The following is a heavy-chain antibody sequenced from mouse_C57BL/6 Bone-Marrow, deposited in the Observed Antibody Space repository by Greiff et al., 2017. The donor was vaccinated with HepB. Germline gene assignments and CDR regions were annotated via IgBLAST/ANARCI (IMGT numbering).Heavy chain of an antibody. Sequence: DVMLVESGGGLVKPGGSLKLSCAASGFTFSSYALSWVRQTPEKRLEWVATISDGGSYTYYPDNVKGRFTISRDNAKNNLYLQMSHLKSEDTAMYYCARDYPYYGSSYGFAYWGQGTLVTVSA. J-gene: IGHJ3*01. D-gene: IGHD1-1*01. CDR3: ARDYPYYGSSYGFAY. CDR2: ISDGGSYT. CDR1: GFTFSSYA. V-gene: IGHV5-4*01.